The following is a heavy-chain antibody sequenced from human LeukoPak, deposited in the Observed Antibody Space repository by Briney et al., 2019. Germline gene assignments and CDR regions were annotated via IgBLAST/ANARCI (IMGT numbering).Heavy chain of an antibody. D-gene: IGHD3-3*01. CDR3: AKDFRSITIFGVVTYIPFDY. Sequence: GGSLRLSCAASGFTFSSYGMSWVRQAPGKGLEWVSALSGSGGRTYYADSVKGRFTISRDNSKNTLYLQMNSLRAEDTAVYYCAKDFRSITIFGVVTYIPFDYWGQGTLVTVSS. CDR2: LSGSGGRT. V-gene: IGHV3-23*01. J-gene: IGHJ4*02. CDR1: GFTFSSYG.